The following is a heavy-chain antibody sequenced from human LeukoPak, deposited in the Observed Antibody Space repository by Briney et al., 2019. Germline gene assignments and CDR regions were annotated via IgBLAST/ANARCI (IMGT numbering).Heavy chain of an antibody. CDR1: GGTFSSYA. J-gene: IGHJ3*02. CDR3: ARDLLPGYYDSSGSRAFDI. Sequence: SVKVSCKASGGTFSSYAISWVRQAPGQGLEWMGRIIPIFGTANYAQKFQGRVTITTDESTSTAYMELSSLRSEDTAVYYCARDLLPGYYDSSGSRAFDIWGQGTMVTVSS. CDR2: IIPIFGTA. V-gene: IGHV1-69*05. D-gene: IGHD3-22*01.